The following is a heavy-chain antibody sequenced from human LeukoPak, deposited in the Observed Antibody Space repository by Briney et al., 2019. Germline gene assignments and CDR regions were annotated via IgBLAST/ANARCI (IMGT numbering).Heavy chain of an antibody. Sequence: LRLSCAASGFTFSDYYMSWIRQHPGKGLEWIGYIYYSGSTYYNPSLKSRVTISVDTSKNQFSLKLSSVTAADTAVYYCARVEGDYVDYWAREPWSPSPQ. J-gene: IGHJ4*02. D-gene: IGHD1-1*01. V-gene: IGHV4-31*02. CDR1: GFTFSDYY. CDR3: ARVEGDYVDY. CDR2: IYYSGST.